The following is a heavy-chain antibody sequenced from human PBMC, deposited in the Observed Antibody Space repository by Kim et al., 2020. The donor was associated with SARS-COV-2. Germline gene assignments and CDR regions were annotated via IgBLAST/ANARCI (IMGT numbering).Heavy chain of an antibody. Sequence: GGSLRLSCAASGFTFSNAWMSWVRQAPGKGLEWVGRIKSKTDGGTTDYAAPVKGRFTISRDDSKNTLYLQMNSLKTEDTAVYYCTTHYDFWSGSYYFDYWGQGTLVTVSS. CDR1: GFTFSNAW. D-gene: IGHD3-3*01. J-gene: IGHJ4*02. CDR2: IKSKTDGGTT. V-gene: IGHV3-15*01. CDR3: TTHYDFWSGSYYFDY.